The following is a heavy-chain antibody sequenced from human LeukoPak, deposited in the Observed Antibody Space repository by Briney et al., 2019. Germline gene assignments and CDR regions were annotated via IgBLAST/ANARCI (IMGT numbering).Heavy chain of an antibody. J-gene: IGHJ4*02. CDR2: ISSGGST. Sequence: GGSLRLSCVASGFTVNNNYMNWVCQGPGKGLEWVSVISSGGSTYYADSVTGRFTISRDNSKNTLYLQMNSLRVEDTAVYYCGRDLIGTAASWDCWGQGTLVTVSS. CDR3: GRDLIGTAASWDC. D-gene: IGHD6-25*01. V-gene: IGHV3-53*01. CDR1: GFTVNNNY.